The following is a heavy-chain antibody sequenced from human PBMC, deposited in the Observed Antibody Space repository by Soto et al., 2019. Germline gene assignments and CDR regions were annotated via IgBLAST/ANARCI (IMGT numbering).Heavy chain of an antibody. D-gene: IGHD3-10*01. Sequence: PGGSLRLSCVASGFTFSSYVIHWVRQAPGKGLVWVSHINSDGSTIVYADSVKGRFTISRDNAKSTLFLQMNGLRVEDTAVYYCARDRGYPDSFNIWGQGTTVTVSS. CDR3: ARDRGYPDSFNI. V-gene: IGHV3-74*01. CDR2: INSDGSTI. CDR1: GFTFSSYV. J-gene: IGHJ3*02.